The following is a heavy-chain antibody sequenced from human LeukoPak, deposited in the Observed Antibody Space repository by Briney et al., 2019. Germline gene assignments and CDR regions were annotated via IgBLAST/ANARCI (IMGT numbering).Heavy chain of an antibody. CDR2: INWNGATT. Sequence: GGSLRLSCAASGLTFDGYGMTWVRQAPGKGLEWVSGINWNGATTTYADSVKGRFTISRDNAQNFLYLEMNSLRAEDTALYYCARKTYYDFWSGYLHWGQGTLVTVSS. J-gene: IGHJ4*02. CDR3: ARKTYYDFWSGYLH. CDR1: GLTFDGYG. D-gene: IGHD3-3*01. V-gene: IGHV3-20*04.